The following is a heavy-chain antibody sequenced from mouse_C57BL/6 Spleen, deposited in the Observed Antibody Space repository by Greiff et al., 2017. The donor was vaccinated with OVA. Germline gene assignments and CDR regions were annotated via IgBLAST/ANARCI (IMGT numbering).Heavy chain of an antibody. D-gene: IGHD3-2*02. CDR2: IDPENGDT. CDR1: GFNIKDDY. CDR3: TTGGSWYFDV. Sequence: VQLKQSGAELVRPGASVKLSCTASGFNIKDDYMHWVKQRPEQGLEWIGWIDPENGDTEYASKFQGKATITADTSSNTAYLRLSSLTSEDTAVYYCTTGGSWYFDVWGTGTTVTVSS. V-gene: IGHV14-4*01. J-gene: IGHJ1*03.